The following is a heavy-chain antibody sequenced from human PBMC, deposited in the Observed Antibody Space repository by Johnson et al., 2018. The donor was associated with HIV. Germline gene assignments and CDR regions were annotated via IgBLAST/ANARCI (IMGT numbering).Heavy chain of an antibody. CDR1: GFTFSSYG. V-gene: IGHV3-30*19. J-gene: IGHJ3*02. Sequence: QMLLVESGGGVVQPGGSLRLSCAASGFTFSSYGMHWVRQAPGKGLEWVAIISYDGTNEYYADSVKGRFPISRDNSKNTLYLQMNSLRAEDTAVYYCARAERSSSGVDAFDIWGQGTMVTVSS. CDR3: ARAERSSSGVDAFDI. D-gene: IGHD6-6*01. CDR2: ISYDGTNE.